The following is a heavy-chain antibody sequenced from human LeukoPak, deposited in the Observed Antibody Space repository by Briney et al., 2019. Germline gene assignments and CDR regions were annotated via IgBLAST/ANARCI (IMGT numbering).Heavy chain of an antibody. Sequence: ASVKVSCKASGYTFTSYYMHWVRQAPGQGLEWMGIINPSGGSTSYAQKFQGRVTMTRDTSTSTVYMELSSLRSDDTAVYYCARDGVRGYSSGWYSHLHDAFDIWGHGTMVTVSS. CDR1: GYTFTSYY. CDR2: INPSGGST. J-gene: IGHJ3*02. CDR3: ARDGVRGYSSGWYSHLHDAFDI. D-gene: IGHD6-19*01. V-gene: IGHV1-46*01.